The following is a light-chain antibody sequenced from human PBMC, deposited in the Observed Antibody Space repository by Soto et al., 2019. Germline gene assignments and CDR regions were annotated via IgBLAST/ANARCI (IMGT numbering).Light chain of an antibody. CDR1: SSDVGGYNY. CDR3: CSYAGSYWV. J-gene: IGLJ3*02. Sequence: QSALTQPPSASGSPGQSVAISCTGTSSDVGGYNYVSWYQQHPGKAPKLMIYDVSKRPSGVPDRFSGSKSGNTASLTISGLQAEDEADYYCCSYAGSYWVFGGGTQLTVL. CDR2: DVS. V-gene: IGLV2-11*01.